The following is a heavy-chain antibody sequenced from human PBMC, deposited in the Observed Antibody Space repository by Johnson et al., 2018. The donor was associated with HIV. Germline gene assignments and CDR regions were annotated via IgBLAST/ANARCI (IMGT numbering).Heavy chain of an antibody. J-gene: IGHJ3*02. V-gene: IGHV3-7*04. D-gene: IGHD6-6*01. CDR1: GFTFSSYW. CDR2: IKQDGSEK. Sequence: VQLVESGGGLVQPGGSLRLSCAASGFTFSSYWMSWVRQAPGKGLEWVANIKQDGSEKYYVDSVKGRFTISRDNAKNSLYLQMNSLRAEDTAVYYCAREQLALDDAFDIWGQGTMVTVSS. CDR3: AREQLALDDAFDI.